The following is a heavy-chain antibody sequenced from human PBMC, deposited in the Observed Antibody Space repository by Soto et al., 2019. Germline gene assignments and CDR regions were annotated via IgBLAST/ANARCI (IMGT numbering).Heavy chain of an antibody. CDR2: IYHSGST. CDR3: ARDFLWAADGSRRFDP. CDR1: SGSISSSNW. V-gene: IGHV4-4*02. Sequence: SETLSLTCAVSSGSISSSNWWSWVRQPPGKGLEWIGEIYHSGSTNYNPSLKSRVTISVDKSKNQFSLKLSSVTAADTAVYYCARDFLWAADGSRRFDPWGQGTLVTVSS. D-gene: IGHD2-21*01. J-gene: IGHJ5*02.